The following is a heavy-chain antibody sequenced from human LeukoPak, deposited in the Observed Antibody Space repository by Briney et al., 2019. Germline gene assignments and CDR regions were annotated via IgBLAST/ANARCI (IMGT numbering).Heavy chain of an antibody. D-gene: IGHD4-17*01. V-gene: IGHV4-59*01. CDR3: ARRPTVTTFFDY. CDR1: GGSISSYY. J-gene: IGHJ4*02. Sequence: SETLSLTCTVSGGSISSYYWSWIRQPPGKGLEWIGYIYNSGSTNYNPSLKSRVTISVDTSKNQFSLKLSSVTAADTAVYYCARRPTVTTFFDYRGQGTLVTVSS. CDR2: IYNSGST.